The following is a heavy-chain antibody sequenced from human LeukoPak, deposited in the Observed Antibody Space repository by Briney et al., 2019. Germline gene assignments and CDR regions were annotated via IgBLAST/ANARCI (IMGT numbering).Heavy chain of an antibody. Sequence: GSLLLSCAASGFTFSSYAMSWVRQAPGKGLEWVSAISGSGGSTYYADSVKGRFTISRDNSKNTLYLQMNSLRAEDTAVYYCAKVSVWSGYYSGMDVWGQGTTVTVSS. J-gene: IGHJ6*02. CDR2: ISGSGGST. CDR3: AKVSVWSGYYSGMDV. D-gene: IGHD3-3*01. V-gene: IGHV3-23*01. CDR1: GFTFSSYA.